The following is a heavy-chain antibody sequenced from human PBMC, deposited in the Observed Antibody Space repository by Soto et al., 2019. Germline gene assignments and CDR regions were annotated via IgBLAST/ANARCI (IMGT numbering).Heavy chain of an antibody. CDR1: GGTFSSYA. V-gene: IGHV1-69*01. CDR3: ARVNIVVVMKGAFDI. CDR2: IIPIFGTA. D-gene: IGHD2-21*01. J-gene: IGHJ3*02. Sequence: QVKLVQSGAEVKKPGSSVKVSCKASGGTFSSYAIRWVRQAPGQGLEWMGGIIPIFGTANYAQKFQGRFTISADESTSTDYMELSSLRSEDTAVYACARVNIVVVMKGAFDIWGQGTMVTVSS.